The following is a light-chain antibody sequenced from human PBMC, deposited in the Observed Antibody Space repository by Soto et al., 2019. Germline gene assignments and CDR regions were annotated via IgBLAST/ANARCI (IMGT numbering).Light chain of an antibody. V-gene: IGLV3-21*04. J-gene: IGLJ2*01. CDR3: QVWDSSSDVV. CDR1: NIGSKS. CDR2: YDS. Sequence: SYELTQPPSVSVAPGKTARITCGGNNIGSKSVHWYQQKPGQAPVLVIYYDSDRPSGIPERFSGSNSGNTATQTISRVEAGDEADYYCQVWDSSSDVVFGGGTKVTVL.